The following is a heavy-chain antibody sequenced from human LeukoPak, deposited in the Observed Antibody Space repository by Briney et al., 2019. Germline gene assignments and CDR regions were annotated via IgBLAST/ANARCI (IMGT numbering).Heavy chain of an antibody. CDR3: ARSADSSGFPYY. J-gene: IGHJ4*02. CDR1: GFTFSSYA. D-gene: IGHD3-22*01. V-gene: IGHV3-23*01. Sequence: GGSLRLSCAASGFTFSSYALSWVRQAPGKGLEWVSAISGSGGSTYYADSVKGRFTISRDNSKNTLYLQMNSQSAEDTAVYYCARSADSSGFPYYWGQGTLVTVSS. CDR2: ISGSGGST.